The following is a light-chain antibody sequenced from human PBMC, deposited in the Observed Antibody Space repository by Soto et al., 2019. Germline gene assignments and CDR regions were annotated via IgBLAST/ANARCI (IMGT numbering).Light chain of an antibody. CDR2: GPS. CDR1: ESVSSSH. V-gene: IGKV3-20*01. Sequence: EIVLTQSPGTLSLSPGERATLSCRASESVSSSHIAWYQQKPGQSPRLLIYGPSNRATGIPDMFSGSGSGTDFALSISRLEPEDLAMYYCHQFGDSPQTFGHGTKVEFK. CDR3: HQFGDSPQT. J-gene: IGKJ1*01.